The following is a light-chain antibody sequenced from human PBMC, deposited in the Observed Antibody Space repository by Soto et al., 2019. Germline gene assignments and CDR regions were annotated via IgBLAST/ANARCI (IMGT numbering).Light chain of an antibody. V-gene: IGKV3-11*01. J-gene: IGKJ2*01. CDR2: DAS. Sequence: LAQSRTAMTLSPGERATLSCRASQSLTSYLGWYQQKPGQAPRLLIYDASNRATGIPPRFSGSGSGTDFTLTICSLEPEDFAISYCQQRISWSPYTFGHGTNVDIK. CDR3: QQRISWSPYT. CDR1: QSLTSY.